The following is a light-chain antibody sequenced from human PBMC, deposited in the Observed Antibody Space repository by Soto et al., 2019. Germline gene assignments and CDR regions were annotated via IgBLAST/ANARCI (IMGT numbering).Light chain of an antibody. CDR1: QGISSY. Sequence: IQLTQSPSSLSASVGDRVTITCRASQGISSYLAWYQQKAGKAPKLLIYAASTLQSGVPSRVSGSGSGTDFTLTISSLQPEDFATYYCQQLNSYPYTFGQGTKLEIK. CDR2: AAS. V-gene: IGKV1-9*01. CDR3: QQLNSYPYT. J-gene: IGKJ2*01.